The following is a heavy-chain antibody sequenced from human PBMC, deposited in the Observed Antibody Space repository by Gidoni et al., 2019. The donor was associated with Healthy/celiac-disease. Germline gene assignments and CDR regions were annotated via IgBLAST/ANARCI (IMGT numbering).Heavy chain of an antibody. D-gene: IGHD4-17*01. CDR2: TYYRSKWYN. V-gene: IGHV6-1*01. Sequence: QVQLQQSGPGLVRPSQTLSLTRAISGDSVSSNSSAWNWIRQSPSRGLAWLGRTYYRSKWYNDYAVSVRSRITSNPDTSKNQFSLQLNSVTPEDTAVYYCARENDYGDTNWFDPWGQGTLVTVSS. CDR1: GDSVSSNSSA. J-gene: IGHJ5*02. CDR3: ARENDYGDTNWFDP.